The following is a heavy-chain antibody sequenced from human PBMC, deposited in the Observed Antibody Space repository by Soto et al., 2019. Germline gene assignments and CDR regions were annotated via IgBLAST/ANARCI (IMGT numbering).Heavy chain of an antibody. V-gene: IGHV3-7*01. J-gene: IGHJ3*02. CDR2: IKQDGSEK. D-gene: IGHD6-19*01. CDR3: ARDSRGQWLVRDAFDI. CDR1: GFTFSSYW. Sequence: EVQLVESGGCLVQPGGSLRLSCAASGFTFSSYWMSWVRQAPGKGLEWVANIKQDGSEKYYVDSVKGRFTISRDNAKNSLYLQMNSLRAEDTAVYYCARDSRGQWLVRDAFDIWGQGTMVTVSS.